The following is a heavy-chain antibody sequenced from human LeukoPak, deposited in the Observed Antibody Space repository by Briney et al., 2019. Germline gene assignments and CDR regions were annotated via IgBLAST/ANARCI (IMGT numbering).Heavy chain of an antibody. CDR1: GGSISSSSYY. CDR3: ARSRYSSSWSEFDY. V-gene: IGHV4-39*07. D-gene: IGHD6-13*01. Sequence: PSETLSLTCTVSGGSISSSSYYWSWIRQPPGKGLEWIGEINHSGSTNYNPSLKSRVTISVDTSKNQFSLKLSSVTAADTAVYYCARSRYSSSWSEFDYWGQGTLVTVSS. J-gene: IGHJ4*02. CDR2: INHSGST.